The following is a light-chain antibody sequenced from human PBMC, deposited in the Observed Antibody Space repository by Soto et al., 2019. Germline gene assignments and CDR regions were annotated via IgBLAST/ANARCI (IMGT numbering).Light chain of an antibody. Sequence: QSALTQFASVSGSPGQSITISCTGTSIDVGAYNYVSWYQQHPDKAPKLLIYEVGNRPSGVSFRFSGSKSGNTASLTISGLQPEDEADYYCSSFRSGSTLFGTGTKLTVL. CDR3: SSFRSGSTL. CDR2: EVG. J-gene: IGLJ1*01. V-gene: IGLV2-14*01. CDR1: SIDVGAYNY.